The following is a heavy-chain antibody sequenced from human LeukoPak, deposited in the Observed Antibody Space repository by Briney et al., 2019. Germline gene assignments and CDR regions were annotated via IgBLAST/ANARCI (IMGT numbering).Heavy chain of an antibody. J-gene: IGHJ4*02. CDR1: GFTFSIYS. CDR3: AKSASSSELDY. D-gene: IGHD6-6*01. Sequence: GGSLRLSCAASGFTFSIYSMNWVRQAPGKGLEWVSSINSDSSYISYADSVKGRFTISRDNAKNSLFLQMNSLRAEDTAVYYCAKSASSSELDYWGQGTLVTVSS. V-gene: IGHV3-21*01. CDR2: INSDSSYI.